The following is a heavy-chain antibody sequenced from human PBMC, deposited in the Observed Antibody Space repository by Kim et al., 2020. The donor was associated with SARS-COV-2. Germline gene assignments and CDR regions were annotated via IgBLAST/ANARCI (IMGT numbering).Heavy chain of an antibody. Sequence: SVKVSCKASGGDFSRYAISWVRQAPGQGFEWIGGIIPILGTPNYAQRFQDRVTISADESTSTAYMDLRSLRSDDTALYYCASDHGGYYSAFDPWGQGTLVTVSS. D-gene: IGHD3-16*01. V-gene: IGHV1-69*13. CDR3: ASDHGGYYSAFDP. CDR1: GGDFSRYA. CDR2: IIPILGTP. J-gene: IGHJ5*02.